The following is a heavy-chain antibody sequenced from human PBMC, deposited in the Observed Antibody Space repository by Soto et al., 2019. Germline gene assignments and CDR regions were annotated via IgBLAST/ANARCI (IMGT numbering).Heavy chain of an antibody. D-gene: IGHD6-6*01. J-gene: IGHJ6*02. CDR3: ARRQSIAARRDYYYGMDV. V-gene: IGHV1-69*01. CDR1: GGTFSSYA. CDR2: IIPIFGTA. Sequence: QVQLVQSGAEVQKPGSSVKVSCKASGGTFSSYAISWVRQAPGQGLEWMGGIIPIFGTANYAQKFQGRVTITADESTSTAYMELSSLRSEDTAVYYCARRQSIAARRDYYYGMDVWGQGTTVTVSS.